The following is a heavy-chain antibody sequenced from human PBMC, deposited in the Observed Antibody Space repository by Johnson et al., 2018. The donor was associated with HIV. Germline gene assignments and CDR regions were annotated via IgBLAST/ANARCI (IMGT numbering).Heavy chain of an antibody. V-gene: IGHV3-7*01. Sequence: VQLVESGGDLVKAGGSLRLSCAASQFMFSRYWMTWVRQAPGKGLEWVANINQDGSEKHYVDSVKGRFTISRDNAKNSLYLQMDSLRAEDTAVYYCARDLDWVDGFDIWGQGTMVSVS. D-gene: IGHD1-1*01. CDR3: ARDLDWVDGFDI. CDR2: INQDGSEK. CDR1: QFMFSRYW. J-gene: IGHJ3*02.